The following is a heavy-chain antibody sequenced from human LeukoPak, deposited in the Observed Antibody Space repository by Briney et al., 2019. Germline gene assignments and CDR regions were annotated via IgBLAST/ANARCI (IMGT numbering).Heavy chain of an antibody. Sequence: GGSLRLSCAASGFTFSSYEMNWVRQAPGQGLEWVSSITTSSIYIYYADSVKGRFTISRDNAKDSLYLQMNSLRAEDTAVYYCARDLIYYDSSGSDYWGQGTLVTVSS. CDR2: ITTSSIYI. V-gene: IGHV3-21*01. J-gene: IGHJ4*02. CDR3: ARDLIYYDSSGSDY. CDR1: GFTFSSYE. D-gene: IGHD3-22*01.